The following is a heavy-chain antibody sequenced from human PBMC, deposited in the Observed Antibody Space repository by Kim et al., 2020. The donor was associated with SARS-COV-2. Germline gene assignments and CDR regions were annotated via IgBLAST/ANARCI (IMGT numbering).Heavy chain of an antibody. J-gene: IGHJ6*02. CDR3: AKGLQSHAYSVAMDV. CDR2: ITAHNVVM. CDR1: GFDFDTFA. Sequence: GGSLRLSCEGSGFDFDTFAITWVRQAPGKGLEWVSRITAHNVVMYYANSVKGRFTASRDNSKAYLQMKGLRGEDTAMYYCAKGLQSHAYSVAMDVWGQG. D-gene: IGHD3-16*01. V-gene: IGHV3-23*01.